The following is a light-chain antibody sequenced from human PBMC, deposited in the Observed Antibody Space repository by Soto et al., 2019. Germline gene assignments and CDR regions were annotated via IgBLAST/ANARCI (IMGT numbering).Light chain of an antibody. CDR1: PSVSSY. CDR3: QQRSNWPPVFT. CDR2: DAS. Sequence: EIVLTQSPATLSLSPGERATLSCMACPSVSSYLAWYQQNPGQAPRLLIDDASNRATGIPARLSGSGSWTDFTLTISSLEPEDFAVYYCQQRSNWPPVFTFGPGTKVDIK. V-gene: IGKV3-11*01. J-gene: IGKJ3*01.